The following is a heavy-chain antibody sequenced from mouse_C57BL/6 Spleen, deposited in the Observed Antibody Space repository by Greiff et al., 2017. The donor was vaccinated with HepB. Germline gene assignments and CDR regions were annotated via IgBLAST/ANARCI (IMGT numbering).Heavy chain of an antibody. CDR1: GFTFSDYG. CDR2: ISSGSSTI. Sequence: EVMLVESGGGLVKPGGSLKLSCAASGFTFSDYGMHWVRQAPEKGLEWVAYISSGSSTIYYADTVKGRFTISRDNDKHTLFLQMTSLRSEDTSMYSCARAFYYGNPWFAYWGQGTLVTVSA. V-gene: IGHV5-17*01. J-gene: IGHJ3*01. CDR3: ARAFYYGNPWFAY. D-gene: IGHD2-1*01.